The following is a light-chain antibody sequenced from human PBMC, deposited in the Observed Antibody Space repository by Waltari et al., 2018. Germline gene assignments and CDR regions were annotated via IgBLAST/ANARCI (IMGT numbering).Light chain of an antibody. Sequence: AIQMTQSPSSLSASVGDRVTITCRASQGIRADLGWYQQKPGNAPKLLIYCTSILQSGVPSRFSGSGSDTDFTLTISSLQPEDFATYYCLQDHSYPRTFGQGTRVEIK. J-gene: IGKJ1*01. CDR3: LQDHSYPRT. V-gene: IGKV1-6*01. CDR2: CTS. CDR1: QGIRAD.